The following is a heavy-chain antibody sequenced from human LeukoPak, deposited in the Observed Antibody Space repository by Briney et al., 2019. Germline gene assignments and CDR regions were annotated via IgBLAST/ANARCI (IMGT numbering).Heavy chain of an antibody. D-gene: IGHD6-13*01. CDR2: ISGTSTYI. CDR1: GFAFSSHS. J-gene: IGHJ5*02. Sequence: GGSLRLSCAASGFAFSSHSMNWVRQAPGKGLEWVSSISGTSTYIYFANSLKGRFSISRDNAKNSLYLQMNSLRAEDTAVYFCARATLSEIIAAEAFFDPWGQGTLVIVSS. CDR3: ARATLSEIIAAEAFFDP. V-gene: IGHV3-21*06.